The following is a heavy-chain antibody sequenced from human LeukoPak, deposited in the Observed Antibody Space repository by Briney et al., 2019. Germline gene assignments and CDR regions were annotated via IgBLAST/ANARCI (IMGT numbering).Heavy chain of an antibody. CDR2: INHSGST. J-gene: IGHJ4*02. Sequence: PSETLSLTCAVYGGSFSGYYWSWIRQPPVKGLEWIGEINHSGSTNYNPSLKSRVTISVDTSKNQFSLKLTSMTAADTAVYYCAGYGSGSYYKAFDFWGQGILVTVSS. D-gene: IGHD3-10*01. CDR1: GGSFSGYY. V-gene: IGHV4-34*01. CDR3: AGYGSGSYYKAFDF.